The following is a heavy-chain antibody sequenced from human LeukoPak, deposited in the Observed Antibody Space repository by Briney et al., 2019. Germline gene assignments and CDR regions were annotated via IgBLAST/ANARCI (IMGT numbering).Heavy chain of an antibody. CDR2: ISSGDRT. V-gene: IGHV3-23*01. CDR1: GFTFSDHW. Sequence: GGSLRLSCAASGFTFSDHWMSWVRQAPGKGLEGVAGISSGDRTFHAESVKGRFTISRDKSKDTLYLQMNSLRAEDTAVYYCAKDATASPYFHWFDNWGQGTQVIVSS. J-gene: IGHJ4*02. D-gene: IGHD3-9*01. CDR3: AKDATASPYFHWFDN.